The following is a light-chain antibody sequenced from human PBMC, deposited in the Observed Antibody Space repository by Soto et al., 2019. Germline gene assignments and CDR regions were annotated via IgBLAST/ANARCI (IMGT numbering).Light chain of an antibody. CDR1: QSVSSN. CDR3: QQYNNWRI. Sequence: EIVMTQSPDTLSVSPGERATNSCRTSQSVSSNLAWYQQKTGQAPRLLIYGASTRATDIPARFSGSESGTEFFLTISNLLSEDFAVYYCQQYNNWRIFGPAPQVDI. V-gene: IGKV3-15*01. CDR2: GAS. J-gene: IGKJ3*01.